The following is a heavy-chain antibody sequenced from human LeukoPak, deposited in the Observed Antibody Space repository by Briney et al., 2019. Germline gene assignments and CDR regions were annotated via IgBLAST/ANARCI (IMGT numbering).Heavy chain of an antibody. CDR3: AKDLMGSSWYQNWFDP. D-gene: IGHD6-13*01. CDR2: ISGSGGST. J-gene: IGHJ5*02. Sequence: TGGSLRLSCAASGFTFSSYAMSWVRQAPGKGLEWVSAISGSGGSTYYADSVKGRFTISRDNSKNTLYLQMNSLRAEDTAVYYCAKDLMGSSWYQNWFDPWGQGTLVTVSS. CDR1: GFTFSSYA. V-gene: IGHV3-23*01.